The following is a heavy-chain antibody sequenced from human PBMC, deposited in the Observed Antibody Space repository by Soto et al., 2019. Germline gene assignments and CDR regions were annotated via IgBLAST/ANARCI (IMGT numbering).Heavy chain of an antibody. V-gene: IGHV4-39*01. D-gene: IGHD3-9*01. Sequence: PSETLSLTCSVSGDSTTSDAYYWGWIRQPPGKGIEWLGSIYYSGYTYYNPSLKSRVTISVDRSRNQFSLNLRSVTAADTAVYYCVSGTSFYDVLTGYYVDRWFDPWGQGTQVTVSS. J-gene: IGHJ5*02. CDR2: IYYSGYT. CDR3: VSGTSFYDVLTGYYVDRWFDP. CDR1: GDSTTSDAYY.